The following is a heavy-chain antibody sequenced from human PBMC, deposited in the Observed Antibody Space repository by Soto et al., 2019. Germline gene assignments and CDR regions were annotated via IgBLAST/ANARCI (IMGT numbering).Heavy chain of an antibody. CDR1: GCTFSSYA. CDR3: ARGWTQYWDYYYGMDV. D-gene: IGHD2-8*02. V-gene: IGHV1-69*13. Sequence: SVKVSCKASGCTFSSYAISWVRQAPGQGLEWMGGIIPIFGTANYAQKFQGRVTITADESTSTAYMELSSLRSEDTAVYYCARGWTQYWDYYYGMDVWGQGTTVTVSS. CDR2: IIPIFGTA. J-gene: IGHJ6*02.